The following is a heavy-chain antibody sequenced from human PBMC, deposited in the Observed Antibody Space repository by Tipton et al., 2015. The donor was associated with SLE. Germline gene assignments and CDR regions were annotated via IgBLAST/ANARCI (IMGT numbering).Heavy chain of an antibody. D-gene: IGHD6-19*01. V-gene: IGHV3-9*01. Sequence: SLRLSCAASGFTFDDYAMHWVRQAPGKGLEWVSGISWNSGSIGYADSVKGRFTISRDNAKNSLYLQMNSLRAEDTALYYCAKEFVGPTSGWYGFLDYWGQGTLVTVSS. CDR2: ISWNSGSI. J-gene: IGHJ4*02. CDR1: GFTFDDYA. CDR3: AKEFVGPTSGWYGFLDY.